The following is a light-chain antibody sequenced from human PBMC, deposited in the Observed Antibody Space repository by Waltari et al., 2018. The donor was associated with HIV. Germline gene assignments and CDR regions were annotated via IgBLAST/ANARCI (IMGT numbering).Light chain of an antibody. CDR1: GSNVGVNF. CDR3: AAWDDSVSGWA. Sequence: QSVLTQAPSAYGTPGQRVTLSCSGAGSNVGVNFVSWYQQLPGMAPKLLIYSNNERPSRVPDRFSGSKSGTSASLAISGLRSEDEAVYFCAAWDDSVSGWAFGEGTKVTVL. V-gene: IGLV1-47*01. CDR2: SNN. J-gene: IGLJ2*01.